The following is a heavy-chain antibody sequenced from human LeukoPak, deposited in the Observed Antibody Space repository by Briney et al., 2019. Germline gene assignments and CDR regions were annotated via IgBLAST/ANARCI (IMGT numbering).Heavy chain of an antibody. CDR2: INPNSGGT. Sequence: GASVKVSCKTSGYTFTDYYMHWVRQAPGQGLEWMGWINPNSGGTNYAQRFQGRVTMTRDTSISTAYMDLSRLRSDDTAMYFCARDVGYCSSTSCYAYLMSLNYFDYWGQGTLVTVSS. CDR3: ARDVGYCSSTSCYAYLMSLNYFDY. J-gene: IGHJ4*02. D-gene: IGHD2-2*03. CDR1: GYTFTDYY. V-gene: IGHV1-2*02.